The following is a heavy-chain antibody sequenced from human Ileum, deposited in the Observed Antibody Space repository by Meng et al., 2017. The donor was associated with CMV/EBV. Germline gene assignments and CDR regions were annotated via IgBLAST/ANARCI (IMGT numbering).Heavy chain of an antibody. V-gene: IGHV3-15*01. D-gene: IGHD2-2*01. Sequence: GGSLRLSCAASGFTFTDAWMSWVRQPPGKGLEWVGRIRSKTDGGTPEYAAPVKGRFNISRDDSKNTLYLKVSRLKTEDTAVYYCSAGPPYCSSTGCYASYCYSGVDYWGQGTTVTVSS. CDR1: GFTFTDAW. CDR2: IRSKTDGGTP. CDR3: SAGPPYCSSTGCYASYCYSGVDY. J-gene: IGHJ6*02.